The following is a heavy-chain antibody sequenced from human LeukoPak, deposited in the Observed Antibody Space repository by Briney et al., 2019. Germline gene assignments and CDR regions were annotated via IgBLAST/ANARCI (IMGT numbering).Heavy chain of an antibody. CDR3: ARHDDIPIFRNGLDV. J-gene: IGHJ6*02. V-gene: IGHV4-59*08. CDR1: GGSITTYY. D-gene: IGHD1-1*01. Sequence: SETLFLTCTVSGGSITTYYWSWIRQPPGKGLEWIAYIYYSRGTMYNPSLKSRVTISIDTSKSQLSLKVNSVTAADTAVYYCARHDDIPIFRNGLDVWGQGTTVTVSS. CDR2: IYYSRGT.